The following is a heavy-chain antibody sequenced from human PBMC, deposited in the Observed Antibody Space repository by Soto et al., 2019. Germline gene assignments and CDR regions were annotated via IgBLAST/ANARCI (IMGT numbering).Heavy chain of an antibody. CDR1: GFTFSSYG. CDR2: ISYDGSNK. Sequence: GGSLRLSCAASGFTFSSYGMHWVRQAPGKGLEWVAVISYDGSNKYYADSVKGRFTIFRDNSKNTLYLQMNSLRAEDTAVYYCAKDVLRFLEWLAFYGMDVWGQGTTVTVSS. D-gene: IGHD3-3*01. J-gene: IGHJ6*02. V-gene: IGHV3-30*18. CDR3: AKDVLRFLEWLAFYGMDV.